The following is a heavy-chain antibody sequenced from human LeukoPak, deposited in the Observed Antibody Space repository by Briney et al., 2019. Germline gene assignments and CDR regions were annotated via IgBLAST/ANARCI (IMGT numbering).Heavy chain of an antibody. CDR2: LSNDGNRK. CDR1: GFIFTNYA. V-gene: IGHV3-30-3*01. D-gene: IGHD2-15*01. Sequence: GRSLRLSCAASGFIFTNYAMNWVRQAPGKGLEWVAVLSNDGNRKYYADSVKGRFTISRDTSRNMLYLQMDSLRVEDTAVYYCARSFVSGGYFYYSDYWGQGSLVTVPS. CDR3: ARSFVSGGYFYYSDY. J-gene: IGHJ4*02.